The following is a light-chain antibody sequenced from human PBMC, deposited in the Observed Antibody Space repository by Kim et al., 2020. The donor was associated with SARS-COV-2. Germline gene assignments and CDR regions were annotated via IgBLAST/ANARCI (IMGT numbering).Light chain of an antibody. J-gene: IGKJ2*01. Sequence: SASVGDRVTITCRASQTINTDLNWYQQKPGKAPNLLMYDATKLQSGVPSRFRGSGSGTDFTLTISSLQPEDFATYYCQQGYNIPYTFGQGTKLEI. CDR1: QTINTD. V-gene: IGKV1-39*01. CDR2: DAT. CDR3: QQGYNIPYT.